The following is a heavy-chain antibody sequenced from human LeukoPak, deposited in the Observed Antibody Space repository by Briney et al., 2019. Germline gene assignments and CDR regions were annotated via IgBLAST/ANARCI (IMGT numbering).Heavy chain of an antibody. CDR3: PSRCGFGELSGWFDP. J-gene: IGHJ5*02. CDR2: INHSGST. Sequence: SGTLSLTCAVYGGSFSGYYWSWIRQPPGKGLEWIGEINHSGSTNYNPSLKSRVTISVDTSKKQFSLKTSSVTAAEKAVYYCPSRCGFGELSGWFDPWGQGTLVTVSS. CDR1: GGSFSGYY. V-gene: IGHV4-34*01. D-gene: IGHD3-10*01.